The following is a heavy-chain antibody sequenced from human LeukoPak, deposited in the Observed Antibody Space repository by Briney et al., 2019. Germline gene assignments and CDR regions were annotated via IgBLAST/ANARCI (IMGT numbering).Heavy chain of an antibody. CDR2: INHSGST. CDR1: GGSFSGYY. V-gene: IGHV4-34*01. D-gene: IGHD7-27*01. Sequence: SETLSLTCAVYGGSFSGYYWSWIRQPPGKGLEWIGEINHSGSTNYNPSLKSRVTISVDTSKNQFSLKLSSVTAADTAVYYCARREVTGGPFDYWGQGTLVPVSS. CDR3: ARREVTGGPFDY. J-gene: IGHJ4*02.